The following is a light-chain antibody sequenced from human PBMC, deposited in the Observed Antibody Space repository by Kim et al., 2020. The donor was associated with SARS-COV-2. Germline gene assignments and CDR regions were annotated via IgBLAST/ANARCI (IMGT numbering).Light chain of an antibody. CDR3: QQYGSSLLT. J-gene: IGKJ4*01. CDR2: GAS. CDR1: QSVSSSY. Sequence: YPGERATLSCRASQSVSSSYLAWYQQNPGQAPRLLIYGASSRATGIPDRFSGSGSGTDFTLTISRLEPEDFAVYYCQQYGSSLLTFGGGTKVDIK. V-gene: IGKV3-20*01.